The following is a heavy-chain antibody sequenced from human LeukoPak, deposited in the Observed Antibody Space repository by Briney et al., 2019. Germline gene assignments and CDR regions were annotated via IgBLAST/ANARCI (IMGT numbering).Heavy chain of an antibody. Sequence: GGSLRLSCAASGFTFRNYGMHCLRQAPGKGLEWVGRIKSKSDGGTTDYAAPVKGRFTISRDDSKNTLYLQMNSLKTEDTAVYYCTTAPRGYCSGGSCSYAFDIWGQGTMVTVSS. D-gene: IGHD2-15*01. V-gene: IGHV3-15*01. CDR2: IKSKSDGGTT. CDR3: TTAPRGYCSGGSCSYAFDI. CDR1: GFTFRNYG. J-gene: IGHJ3*02.